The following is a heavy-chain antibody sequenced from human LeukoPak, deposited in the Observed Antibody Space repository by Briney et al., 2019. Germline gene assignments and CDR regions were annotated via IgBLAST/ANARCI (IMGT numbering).Heavy chain of an antibody. CDR3: ARGSSGGSGWYFDY. CDR2: ISSSSSYI. CDR1: GFTFSSYS. V-gene: IGHV3-21*01. D-gene: IGHD3-22*01. J-gene: IGHJ4*02. Sequence: GGSLRLSCAASGFTFSSYSMNWVRQAPGKGLEWVSSISSSSSYIYYADSVKSRFTISRDNAKNSLYLQMNSLRAEDTAVYYCARGSSGGSGWYFDYWGQGTLVTVSS.